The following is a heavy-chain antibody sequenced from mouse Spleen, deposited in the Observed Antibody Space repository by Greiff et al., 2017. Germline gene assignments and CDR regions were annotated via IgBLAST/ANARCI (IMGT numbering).Heavy chain of an antibody. Sequence: EVQLVESGPGLVKPSQSLSLTCSVTGYSITSGYYWNWIRQFPGNKLEWMGYISYDGSNNYNPSLKNRISITRDTSKNQFFLKLNSVTTEDTATYYCAREKLTGTALDYWGQGTTLTVSS. V-gene: IGHV3-6*01. CDR1: GYSITSGYY. J-gene: IGHJ2*01. CDR2: ISYDGSN. D-gene: IGHD4-1*01. CDR3: AREKLTGTALDY.